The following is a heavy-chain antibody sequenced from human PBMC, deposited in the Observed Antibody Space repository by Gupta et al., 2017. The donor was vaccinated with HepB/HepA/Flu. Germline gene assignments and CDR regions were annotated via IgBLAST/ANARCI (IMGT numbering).Heavy chain of an antibody. V-gene: IGHV3-9*01. Sequence: EVQLVGSGGGLVQPGRSLRLSCAASGFTFEDYAIHWVGQAPGKGLEWFSGISWNSGSIGYADSVKGRFTISRDNANNSLYLQMNSLRTEDTSLDYSAKDSSQILWFEDPDYWGQVTLVTVSS. J-gene: IGHJ4*02. CDR1: GFTFEDYA. CDR3: AKDSSQILWFEDPDY. CDR2: ISWNSGSI. D-gene: IGHD3-10*01.